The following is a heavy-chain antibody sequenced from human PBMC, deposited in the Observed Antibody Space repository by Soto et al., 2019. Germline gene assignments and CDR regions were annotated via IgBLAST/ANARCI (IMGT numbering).Heavy chain of an antibody. CDR1: GFTFSSYA. Sequence: EVQLLESGGGLVQPGGSLRLSCAASGFTFSSYAMSWVRQAPGKGLEWVSAISGSGGSTYYADSVKGRFTMTRNNSKNTLYMQMNSLRAEDTAVYYCAKGASGYYYYGMDVWGQGTTVTVSS. CDR3: AKGASGYYYYGMDV. J-gene: IGHJ6*02. D-gene: IGHD3-10*01. V-gene: IGHV3-23*01. CDR2: ISGSGGST.